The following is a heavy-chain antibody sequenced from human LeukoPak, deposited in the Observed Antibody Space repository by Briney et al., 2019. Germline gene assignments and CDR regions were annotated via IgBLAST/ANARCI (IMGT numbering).Heavy chain of an antibody. CDR2: ISGSGGST. CDR3: AKVLYYYDSSGYYYERPFDY. J-gene: IGHJ4*02. D-gene: IGHD3-22*01. V-gene: IGHV3-23*01. Sequence: HPGGSLRLSCAASGFTFSSYAMSWVRQAPGKGLEWVSAISGSGGSTYYADSVEGRFTISRDNSKNTLYLQMNSLRAEDTAVYYCAKVLYYYDSSGYYYERPFDYWGQGTLATVSS. CDR1: GFTFSSYA.